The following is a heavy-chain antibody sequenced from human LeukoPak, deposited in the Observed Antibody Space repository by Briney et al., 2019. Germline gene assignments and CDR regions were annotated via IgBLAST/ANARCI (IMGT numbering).Heavy chain of an antibody. J-gene: IGHJ4*02. CDR1: GGSFSGYY. D-gene: IGHD2-15*01. V-gene: IGHV4-34*01. CDR3: ARAPSVLRYCSGGSCFSRGPYYFDY. CDR2: INHSGST. Sequence: SESLSLTCAVYGGSFSGYYWSWIRQPPGKGLEWIGEINHSGSTNYNPSLKSRVTTSVDTSKNQFSLKLSSVTAADTAVYYCARAPSVLRYCSGGSCFSRGPYYFDYWGQGTLVTVSS.